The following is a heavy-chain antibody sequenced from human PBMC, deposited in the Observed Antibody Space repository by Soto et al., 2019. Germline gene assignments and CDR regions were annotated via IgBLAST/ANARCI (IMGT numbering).Heavy chain of an antibody. CDR3: ARVERYFDWQPYYYGMDV. J-gene: IGHJ6*02. Sequence: PGGSLRLSCAASGFTFSSYSMNWVRPAPGKGLEWVSSISSSSSYIYYADSVKGRFTISRDNAKNSLYLQMNSLRAEDTAVYYCARVERYFDWQPYYYGMDVWGQGTTVTVSS. V-gene: IGHV3-21*01. D-gene: IGHD3-9*01. CDR1: GFTFSSYS. CDR2: ISSSSSYI.